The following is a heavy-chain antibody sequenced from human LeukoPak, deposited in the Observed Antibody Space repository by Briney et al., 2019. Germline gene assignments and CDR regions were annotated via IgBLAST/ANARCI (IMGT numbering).Heavy chain of an antibody. D-gene: IGHD3-16*02. CDR3: ARVGYVWGSYRYTFDY. J-gene: IGHJ4*02. Sequence: SETLSLTCAVSGYSISSGYYWGWIRQPPGKGLEWIGSIYHSGSTYYNPSLKRRVTISVDTSKNQFSLKLSSVTAADTAVYYCARVGYVWGSYRYTFDYWGQGTLVTVSS. CDR2: IYHSGST. V-gene: IGHV4-38-2*01. CDR1: GYSISSGYY.